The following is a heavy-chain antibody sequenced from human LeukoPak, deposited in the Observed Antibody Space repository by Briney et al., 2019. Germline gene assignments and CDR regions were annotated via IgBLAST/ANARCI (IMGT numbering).Heavy chain of an antibody. D-gene: IGHD3-16*01. CDR2: IYYSGST. V-gene: IGHV4-39*02. Sequence: SETLSLTCTVSGGSISSSSYYWGWIRQPPGKGLEWIGSIYYSGSTYYNPSLKSRVTISVDTSKKQFSLELSSVTAADTAVYYCAREQGGLSYWGQGTLVTVSS. CDR1: GGSISSSSYY. CDR3: AREQGGLSY. J-gene: IGHJ4*02.